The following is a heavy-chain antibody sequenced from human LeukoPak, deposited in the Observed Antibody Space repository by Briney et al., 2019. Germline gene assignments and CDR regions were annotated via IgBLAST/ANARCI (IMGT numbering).Heavy chain of an antibody. CDR3: ARDGIAAVDFDY. Sequence: GGSLRLSYAASGFTFTSYWMHWVRQVPGKGLVWVSRINSDGSGTTYADSVKGRFTISRDNAKNTLYLQMNSLRAEDTAVYYCARDGIAAVDFDYWGQGILVTVSS. D-gene: IGHD6-13*01. CDR2: INSDGSGT. J-gene: IGHJ4*02. CDR1: GFTFTSYW. V-gene: IGHV3-74*01.